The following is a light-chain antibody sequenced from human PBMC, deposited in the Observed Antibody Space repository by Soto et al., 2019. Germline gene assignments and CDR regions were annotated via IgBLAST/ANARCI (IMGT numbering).Light chain of an antibody. CDR2: DAS. V-gene: IGKV3-11*01. CDR3: QQYNNWPET. J-gene: IGKJ1*01. Sequence: EIVLTPSPATLSLSPGERATLSCRASQSVSSYLAWYQQKPGQAPRLLIYDASNRATGIPARFSGSGSGTDFTLTISSLQSEDFAVYYCQQYNNWPETFGQGTKVDI. CDR1: QSVSSY.